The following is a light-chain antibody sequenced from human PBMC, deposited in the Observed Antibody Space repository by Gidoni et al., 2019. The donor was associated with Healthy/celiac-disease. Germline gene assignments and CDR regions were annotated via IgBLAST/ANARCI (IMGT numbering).Light chain of an antibody. CDR3: QQYYSTPRT. CDR2: WAS. V-gene: IGKV4-1*01. CDR1: QSVLYSSNNKNY. J-gene: IGKJ1*01. Sequence: DIVMTQSPDSLAVSLGERATINCKSSQSVLYSSNNKNYLAWYQQKAGQPPKLLIYWASTRESGVPDRFSGSGSGTDFTLTISSLHAEDVAVYYCQQYYSTPRTFXRXTKVXIK.